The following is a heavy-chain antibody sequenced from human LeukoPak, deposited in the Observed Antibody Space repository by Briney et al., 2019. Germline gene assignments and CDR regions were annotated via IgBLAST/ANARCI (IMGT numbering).Heavy chain of an antibody. Sequence: SETLSLTCTVSGGSMSPYYWSWVRQPPGKGLEWIAYIYYSGSTNYNPSLKSRVTISVDTPKNQFSLKLSSVTAADTAVYYCARAKRKRTDIVVVPAAYYFDYWGQGTLVTVSS. CDR3: ARAKRKRTDIVVVPAAYYFDY. CDR1: GGSMSPYY. J-gene: IGHJ4*02. CDR2: IYYSGST. D-gene: IGHD2-2*01. V-gene: IGHV4-59*01.